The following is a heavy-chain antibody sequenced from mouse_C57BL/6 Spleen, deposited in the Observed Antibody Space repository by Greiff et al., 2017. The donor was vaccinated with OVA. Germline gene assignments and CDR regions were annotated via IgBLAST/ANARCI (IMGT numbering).Heavy chain of an antibody. CDR3: ARSGVATGGYFDV. D-gene: IGHD1-1*01. CDR1: GYTFTSYW. CDR2: IDPSDSYT. V-gene: IGHV1-69*01. Sequence: VQLQQPGAELVMPGASVKLSCKASGYTFTSYWMHWVKQRPGQGLEWIGEIDPSDSYTNYNQKFKGKSTLTVDKSSSTAYMQLSSLTSEDSAVYYCARSGVATGGYFDVWGTGTTVTVSS. J-gene: IGHJ1*03.